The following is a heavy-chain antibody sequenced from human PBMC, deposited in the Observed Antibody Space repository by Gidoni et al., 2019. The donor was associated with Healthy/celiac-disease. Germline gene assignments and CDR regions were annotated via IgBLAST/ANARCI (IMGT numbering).Heavy chain of an antibody. Sequence: QVQLVESGGGLVKPGGSLRLSCAASGFTFSAYSMSWIRQAPGKGLEWVSYISSSGSTIYYADSVKGRFTISRDNAKNSLYLQMNSLRAEDTAVYYCARGRYSSGWYRPQGYYYYGMDVWGQGTTVTVSS. CDR3: ARGRYSSGWYRPQGYYYYGMDV. CDR1: GFTFSAYS. V-gene: IGHV3-11*01. J-gene: IGHJ6*02. D-gene: IGHD6-19*01. CDR2: ISSSGSTI.